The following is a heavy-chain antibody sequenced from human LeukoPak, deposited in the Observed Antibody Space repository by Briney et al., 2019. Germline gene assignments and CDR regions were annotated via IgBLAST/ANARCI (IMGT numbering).Heavy chain of an antibody. CDR2: IRYDGSNK. CDR1: GFTFSSYG. Sequence: PGGSLRLSCAASGFTFSSYGMHCVRQAPGKGLEWVAFIRYDGSNKYYADSVKGRFTISRDNSKNTLYLQMNSLRAEDTAVYYCAKDLESEDSSGYRNFDYWGQGTLVTVSS. V-gene: IGHV3-30*02. CDR3: AKDLESEDSSGYRNFDY. D-gene: IGHD3-22*01. J-gene: IGHJ4*02.